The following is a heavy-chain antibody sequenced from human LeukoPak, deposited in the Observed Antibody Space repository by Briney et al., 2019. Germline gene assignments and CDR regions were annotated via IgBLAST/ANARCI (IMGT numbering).Heavy chain of an antibody. D-gene: IGHD2-15*01. CDR1: GYSFTSYW. CDR2: IYPGDSDT. Sequence: GESLKISCKGSGYSFTSYWIGWVRQMPGKGLEWMGIIYPGDSDTRYSPSFQGQVTISADKSINTAYLQWSSLKASDTATYFCARRYCSGGSCYSGFDYWGQGTLVTVSS. CDR3: ARRYCSGGSCYSGFDY. J-gene: IGHJ4*02. V-gene: IGHV5-51*01.